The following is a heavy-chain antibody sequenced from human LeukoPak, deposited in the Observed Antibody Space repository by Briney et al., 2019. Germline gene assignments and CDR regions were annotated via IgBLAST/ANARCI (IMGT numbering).Heavy chain of an antibody. D-gene: IGHD3-10*01. CDR1: GFAFRSYG. V-gene: IGHV3-48*04. J-gene: IGHJ3*02. Sequence: GGSLRLSCAASGFAFRSYGMTWVRQAPGKGLEWVSYITSSSSTIYYADSVRGRFTISRDNAKNSLYLQMNSLRAEDTAVYYCAKFGWGSHGFDIWGQGTMVTVSS. CDR3: AKFGWGSHGFDI. CDR2: ITSSSSTI.